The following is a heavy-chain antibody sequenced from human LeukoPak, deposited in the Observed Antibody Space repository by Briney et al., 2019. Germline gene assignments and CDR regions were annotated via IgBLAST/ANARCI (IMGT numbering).Heavy chain of an antibody. CDR1: GYTLTELS. J-gene: IGHJ4*02. V-gene: IGHV1-24*01. CDR2: FDPEDGET. CDR3: AREWWGDRTIDY. D-gene: IGHD2-15*01. Sequence: GASVKVSCKVSGYTLTELSMHWVRQAPGKGLEWMGGFDPEDGETIYAQKFQGRVTMTEDTSTSTAYMELRSLRSDDTAVYYCAREWWGDRTIDYWGQGTLVTVSS.